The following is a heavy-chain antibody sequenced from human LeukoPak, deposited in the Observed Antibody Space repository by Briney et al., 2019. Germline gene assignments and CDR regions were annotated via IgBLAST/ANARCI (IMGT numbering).Heavy chain of an antibody. CDR2: IYYSGST. Sequence: PSETLSLTCSVSGGSISELSYYWGWIRQPPGKGLEWIGNIYYSGSTYNNPSLESRVVISVDTSRNQFSLKLTSVTATDTAVYYCARQGVVGATGVDFWGQGILVTVSS. CDR1: GGSISELSYY. CDR3: ARQGVVGATGVDF. V-gene: IGHV4-39*01. D-gene: IGHD1-26*01. J-gene: IGHJ4*02.